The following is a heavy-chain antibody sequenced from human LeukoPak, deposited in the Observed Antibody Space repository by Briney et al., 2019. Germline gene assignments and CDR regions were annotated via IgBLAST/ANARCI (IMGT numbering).Heavy chain of an antibody. D-gene: IGHD6-13*01. CDR1: EYTFTAYY. Sequence: ASVKVSCKASEYTFTAYYVHWVRQAPGQGLEWMGWINPNSGDTNFAQNFQGRVTMTRDTSISTVYMELSRLRSDDTAVYYCARARAAVGVHYFDYWGQGTLVTVSS. CDR3: ARARAAVGVHYFDY. V-gene: IGHV1-2*02. J-gene: IGHJ4*02. CDR2: INPNSGDT.